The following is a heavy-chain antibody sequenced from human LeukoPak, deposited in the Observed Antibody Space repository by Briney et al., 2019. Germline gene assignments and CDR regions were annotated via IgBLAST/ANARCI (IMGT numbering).Heavy chain of an antibody. CDR3: TRVGITAGADY. CDR1: GFTFSNYW. V-gene: IGHV3-7*04. D-gene: IGHD6-13*01. J-gene: IGHJ4*02. CDR2: IKQDGSEQ. Sequence: GGSLRLSCAASGFTFSNYWMSWVRQAPGKGLEWVANIKQDGSEQYYVDSVKGRFTISRDNAKNSLYLQMNSLRAEDTAVYYCTRVGITAGADYWGQGTLVTVSS.